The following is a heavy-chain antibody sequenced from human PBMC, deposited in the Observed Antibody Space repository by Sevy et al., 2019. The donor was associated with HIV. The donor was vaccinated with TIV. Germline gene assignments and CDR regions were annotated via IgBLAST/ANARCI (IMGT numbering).Heavy chain of an antibody. D-gene: IGHD6-13*01. CDR2: IKQDGTEK. CDR1: GFTFSSYW. Sequence: GGSLRLSCAASGFTFSSYWMSWVRQAPGKGLEWVANIKQDGTEKYYVDSVKGRFPFSRDNGKNSLYLQMNSLRVEDTAVYFCARGLRRAAGGTGLDDYWGLGTLVTVSS. CDR3: ARGLRRAAGGTGLDDY. V-gene: IGHV3-7*01. J-gene: IGHJ4*02.